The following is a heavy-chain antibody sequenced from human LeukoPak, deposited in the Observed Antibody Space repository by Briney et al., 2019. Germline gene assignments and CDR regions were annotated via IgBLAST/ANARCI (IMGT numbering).Heavy chain of an antibody. D-gene: IGHD5-24*01. CDR2: IRYDGSNK. J-gene: IGHJ4*02. V-gene: IGHV3-30*02. Sequence: GGSLRLSCAASGFTFSSYGMHWVRQAPGKGLEWVAFIRYDGSNKYYADSVKGRFTISRDNSKNTLYLQMNSLRAEDTAVYYCAKEKGDGYNTYFDYWGQGTQVTVSS. CDR1: GFTFSSYG. CDR3: AKEKGDGYNTYFDY.